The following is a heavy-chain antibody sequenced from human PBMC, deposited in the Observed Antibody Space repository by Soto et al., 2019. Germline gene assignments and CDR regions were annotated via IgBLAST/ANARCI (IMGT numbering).Heavy chain of an antibody. Sequence: SETLSLTCTVSGGSINDYYWNWIRQPPGGGLEWIGYIYYNGDTNYNPSLKSRVTLSVDTSRNQFSLKLSPVTAADTAVYYCARWGGGGGFDWWGQGTLVTVSS. D-gene: IGHD2-15*01. V-gene: IGHV4-59*12. CDR1: GGSINDYY. CDR3: ARWGGGGGFDW. CDR2: IYYNGDT. J-gene: IGHJ4*02.